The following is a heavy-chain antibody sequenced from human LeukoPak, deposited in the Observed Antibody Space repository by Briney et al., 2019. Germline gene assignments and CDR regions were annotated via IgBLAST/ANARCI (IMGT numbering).Heavy chain of an antibody. CDR1: GFTFSSYA. D-gene: IGHD2-15*01. Sequence: GGSLRLSCAASGFTFSSYAMSWVRQAPGKGLEWVSAISGSGGSTYYADSVKGRFTISRDNSKNTLYLQMNSLSAEDTTVYYCAKDRRGYCSGGSCYYNFDYWGQGTLVTVSS. V-gene: IGHV3-23*01. CDR3: AKDRRGYCSGGSCYYNFDY. J-gene: IGHJ4*02. CDR2: ISGSGGST.